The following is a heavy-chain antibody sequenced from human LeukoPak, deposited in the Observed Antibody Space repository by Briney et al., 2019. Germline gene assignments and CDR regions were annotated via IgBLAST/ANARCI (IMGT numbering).Heavy chain of an antibody. CDR3: ARAFEYYDFWSGYYYGMDV. Sequence: ASVKVSCKASGYTFTSYDINWVRQATGQGLEWMGWMNPNSGNTGYAQKFQGRVTMTRNTSISTAYMELRSLRSEDTAVYYCARAFEYYDFWSGYYYGMDVWGQGTTVTVSS. CDR1: GYTFTSYD. D-gene: IGHD3-3*01. J-gene: IGHJ6*01. V-gene: IGHV1-8*01. CDR2: MNPNSGNT.